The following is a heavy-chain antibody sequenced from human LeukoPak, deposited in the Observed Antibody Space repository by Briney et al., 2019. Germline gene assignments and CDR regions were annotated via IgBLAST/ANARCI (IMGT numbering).Heavy chain of an antibody. V-gene: IGHV3-33*06. D-gene: IGHD3-22*01. CDR1: GFTFSRYG. Sequence: GRSLRLSCAASGFTFSRYGIHWVRQAPGKGLEWVAIIWSDGDNRHYADSVKGRFTISRDNSKNTVSLQMNSLRAEDTAVYYCAKDGDAAYYYDGSGRENYFYYYMDVWGKGTTVTVSS. J-gene: IGHJ6*03. CDR2: IWSDGDNR. CDR3: AKDGDAAYYYDGSGRENYFYYYMDV.